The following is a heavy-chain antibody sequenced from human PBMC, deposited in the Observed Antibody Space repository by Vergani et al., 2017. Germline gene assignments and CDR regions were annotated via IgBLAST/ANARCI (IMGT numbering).Heavy chain of an antibody. CDR1: GDSIISRSYY. D-gene: IGHD3-10*01. Sequence: QMQLQESGPGLVKASETLSLTCTVSGDSIISRSYYWGWIRQPPGKGLEWIGSIYNSGNCDSSPSLTSRVTISADTLKNQFSPRLTSVTAADTAVYYCAGHGGSGGFIPLSYFDGMDVWGHGTKVTGSS. J-gene: IGHJ6*02. CDR2: IYNSGNC. V-gene: IGHV4-39*01. CDR3: AGHGGSGGFIPLSYFDGMDV.